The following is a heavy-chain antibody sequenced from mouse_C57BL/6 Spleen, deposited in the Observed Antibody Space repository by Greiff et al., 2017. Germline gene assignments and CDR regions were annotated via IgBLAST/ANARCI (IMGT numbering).Heavy chain of an antibody. Sequence: EVQLKQSGPGMVKPSQSLSLTCTVTGYSITSGYDWHWIRHFPGNKLEWMGYISYSGSTNYNPSLKSRISITHDTSKNHFFLKLNSVTTEDTATYYCAREGDSNTFDYWGQGTTLTVSS. CDR1: GYSITSGYD. V-gene: IGHV3-1*01. J-gene: IGHJ2*01. CDR3: AREGDSNTFDY. D-gene: IGHD2-5*01. CDR2: ISYSGST.